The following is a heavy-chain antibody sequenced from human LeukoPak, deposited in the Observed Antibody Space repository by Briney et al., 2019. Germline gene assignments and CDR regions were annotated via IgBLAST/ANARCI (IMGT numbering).Heavy chain of an antibody. V-gene: IGHV1-2*02. CDR2: INPNGGAT. CDR3: ARGSGYDFRAFDI. D-gene: IGHD5-12*01. J-gene: IGHJ3*02. CDR1: GYIFTGYY. Sequence: VASVKVSCKASGYIFTGYYLFWVRQAPGQGLEWMGWINPNGGATRYAQKFQGRVTLTCDTSIRTTYMELSSLTSDDTAVYYCARGSGYDFRAFDIWGQGTMVTVSS.